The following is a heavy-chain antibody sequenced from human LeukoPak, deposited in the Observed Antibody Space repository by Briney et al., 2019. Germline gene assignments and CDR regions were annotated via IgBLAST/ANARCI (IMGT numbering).Heavy chain of an antibody. CDR2: ITGGGGST. CDR3: ARGGWVSSDAFDV. CDR1: GFTFSSYA. Sequence: PGGSLRLSCAASGFTFSSYAMSWVRQAPGMGLEWVSAITGGGGSTYYADSVKGRFTISRDNSKNTLYLQMNSLRAEDTAVYYCARGGWVSSDAFDVWGQGTMVTVSS. D-gene: IGHD5/OR15-5a*01. J-gene: IGHJ3*01. V-gene: IGHV3-23*01.